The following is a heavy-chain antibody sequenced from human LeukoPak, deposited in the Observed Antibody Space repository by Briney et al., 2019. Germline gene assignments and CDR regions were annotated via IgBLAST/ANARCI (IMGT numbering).Heavy chain of an antibody. J-gene: IGHJ4*02. Sequence: ASVKVSCKASGYTFTSYYMHWVRQAPGQGLEWMGIINPSGGSTSYAQKFQGRVTMTRDTSTSTVYMELSSLRSEDTAVYYCATAGSSKNFDYWGQGTLVTVSS. CDR1: GYTFTSYY. D-gene: IGHD6-19*01. CDR3: ATAGSSKNFDY. V-gene: IGHV1-46*01. CDR2: INPSGGST.